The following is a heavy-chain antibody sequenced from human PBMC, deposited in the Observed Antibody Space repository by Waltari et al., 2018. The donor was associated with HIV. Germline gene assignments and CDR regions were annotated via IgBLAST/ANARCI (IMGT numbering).Heavy chain of an antibody. CDR1: GGSIRSGSYY. Sequence: QVQLQESGPGLVKPSQTLSLTCTVSGGSIRSGSYYWSWIRQPAGKGLEWIGRIYTSGSTNYNPSLKSRVTISVDTSKNQFSLKLSSVTAADTAVYYCASTSGFEYYDSSVGDYWGQGTLVTVSS. V-gene: IGHV4-61*02. J-gene: IGHJ4*02. CDR2: IYTSGST. D-gene: IGHD3-22*01. CDR3: ASTSGFEYYDSSVGDY.